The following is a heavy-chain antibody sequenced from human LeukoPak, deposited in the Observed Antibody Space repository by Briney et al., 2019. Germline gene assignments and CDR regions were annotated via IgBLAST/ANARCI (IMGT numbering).Heavy chain of an antibody. Sequence: SETLSLTCAVYGGSFSGYYWSWIRQPPGKGLEWIGEINHSGSTNYNPSLKSRVTISVDTSKNQFSLKLSSVTAADTAVYYCARGRGAAAGTGVRSWFDPWGQGTLVTVSS. CDR1: GGSFSGYY. D-gene: IGHD6-13*01. CDR2: INHSGST. V-gene: IGHV4-34*01. J-gene: IGHJ5*02. CDR3: ARGRGAAAGTGVRSWFDP.